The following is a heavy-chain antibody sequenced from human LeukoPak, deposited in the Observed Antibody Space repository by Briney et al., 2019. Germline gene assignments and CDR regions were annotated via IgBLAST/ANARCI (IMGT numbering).Heavy chain of an antibody. D-gene: IGHD2-2*01. CDR1: GFTFSSYA. V-gene: IGHV3-30-3*01. CDR2: ISYDGSNK. Sequence: GGSLRLSCAASGFTFSSYAMHWVRQAPGKGLEWVAVISYDGSNKYYADSVKGRFTISRDNSKNTLYLQMNSLRAEDTAVYYCARPGLDQPLTHFDYWGQGTLVTVSS. J-gene: IGHJ4*02. CDR3: ARPGLDQPLTHFDY.